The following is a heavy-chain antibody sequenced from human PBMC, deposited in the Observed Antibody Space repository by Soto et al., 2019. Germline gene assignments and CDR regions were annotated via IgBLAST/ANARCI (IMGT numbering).Heavy chain of an antibody. D-gene: IGHD2-8*01. V-gene: IGHV1-2*04. Sequence: ASVKVSCKASGYSFIGYYIHWVRQAPGQGLEWVGWINPHTGGTSYAQKFQGWVTMTRDTSTKTAYMELSKLTSDDTAVYYCARAAEMVDLDYWGQGTVVTVYS. J-gene: IGHJ4*02. CDR2: INPHTGGT. CDR1: GYSFIGYY. CDR3: ARAAEMVDLDY.